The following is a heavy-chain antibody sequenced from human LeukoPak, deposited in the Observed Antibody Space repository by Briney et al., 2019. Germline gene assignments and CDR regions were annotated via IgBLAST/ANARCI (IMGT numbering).Heavy chain of an antibody. CDR1: GGSISSSGYY. CDR3: ARHVSGWYNF. Sequence: PSETLSLTCTVSGGSISSSGYYWAWIRQPPGKGLEWIASIYYSGSTYYNPSLRSRVTISADTSKNQFSLKVSSLTVADTAVYYCARHVSGWYNFWGQGTLLTVSS. CDR2: IYYSGST. J-gene: IGHJ4*02. D-gene: IGHD6-19*01. V-gene: IGHV4-39*01.